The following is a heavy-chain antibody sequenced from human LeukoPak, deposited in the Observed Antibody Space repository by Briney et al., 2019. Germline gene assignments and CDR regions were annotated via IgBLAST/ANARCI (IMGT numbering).Heavy chain of an antibody. D-gene: IGHD3-22*01. V-gene: IGHV3-23*01. CDR1: GFTFSSYA. J-gene: IGHJ4*02. CDR2: ISGSGGST. Sequence: GGSLRLSCAASGFTFSSYAMSWVRQAPGKGLEWVSAISGSGGSTYYADSVKGRFTISRDNSKNTLYLQMHSLRAEDTAVYYCAKTPLMYYYDSSVDYWGQGTLVTVSS. CDR3: AKTPLMYYYDSSVDY.